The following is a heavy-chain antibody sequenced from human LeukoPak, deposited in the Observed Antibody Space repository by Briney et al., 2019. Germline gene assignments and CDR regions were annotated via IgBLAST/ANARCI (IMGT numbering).Heavy chain of an antibody. CDR1: GGSISSYY. J-gene: IGHJ4*02. Sequence: SSETLSLTCTVSGGSISSYYRSWIRQPAGKGLEWIGRIYTSGSTIYNPSLKSRVTMSVDTSKNQFSLKLSTVTAADTAVYYCARVKSIAATLTEYYFDYWGQGTLVTVSS. CDR2: IYTSGST. V-gene: IGHV4-4*07. CDR3: ARVKSIAATLTEYYFDY. D-gene: IGHD6-6*01.